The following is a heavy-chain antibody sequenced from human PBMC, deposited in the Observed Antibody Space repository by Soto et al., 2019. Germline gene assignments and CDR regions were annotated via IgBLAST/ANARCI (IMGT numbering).Heavy chain of an antibody. CDR2: ISAYNGNT. CDR3: ARAPPGYSSGWPIFDY. Sequence: ASVKVSCKASGYTFTSYGISWVRQAPGQGLEWMGWISAYNGNTNSAQKLQGRVTMTTDTSTSTAYMELRSLRSDDTAVYYCARAPPGYSSGWPIFDYWGQGTLVTVSS. J-gene: IGHJ4*02. CDR1: GYTFTSYG. D-gene: IGHD6-19*01. V-gene: IGHV1-18*04.